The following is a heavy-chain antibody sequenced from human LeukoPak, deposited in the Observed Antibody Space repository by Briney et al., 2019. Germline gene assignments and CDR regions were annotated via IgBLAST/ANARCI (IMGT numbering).Heavy chain of an antibody. Sequence: SETLSLTCTVSGGSISSYYWSWIRQPAGKGLEWIGRIYTSGSTNYNPSLKSRATMSVDTSKNQFSLKLSSVTAADTAVYYCAREDYYGSATPQVWFDPWGQGTLVTVSS. V-gene: IGHV4-4*07. CDR1: GGSISSYY. CDR2: IYTSGST. J-gene: IGHJ5*02. CDR3: AREDYYGSATPQVWFDP. D-gene: IGHD3-10*01.